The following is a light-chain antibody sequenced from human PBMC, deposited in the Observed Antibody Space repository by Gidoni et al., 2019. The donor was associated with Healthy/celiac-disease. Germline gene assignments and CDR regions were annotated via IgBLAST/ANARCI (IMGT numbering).Light chain of an antibody. J-gene: IGLJ2*01. CDR1: SGYSNYK. CDR3: GADHGSGSNFVVV. V-gene: IGLV9-49*01. Sequence: QPVLTQPPSASASLGASVTLTFTLSSGYSNYKVDWYQQRPGKGPRFVMRVGPGGSVGSKGDGIPDRYSVLGSGLNRYLTIKNIQEEDESDYHCGADHGSGSNFVVVFGGGTKLTVL. CDR2: VGPGGSVG.